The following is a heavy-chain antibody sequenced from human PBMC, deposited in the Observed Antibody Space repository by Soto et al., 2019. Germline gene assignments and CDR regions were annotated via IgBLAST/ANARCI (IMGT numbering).Heavy chain of an antibody. CDR2: IIPIFGTA. Sequence: GASVKVSCKSSGGTFSSYAIIWVRQAPGQGLEWMGGIIPIFGTANYAQKFQGRVAITADESTSTAYMELSSLRSEDTAVYYCAKTLYYGDYLAFDYWGQGTLVTVSS. V-gene: IGHV1-69*13. CDR1: GGTFSSYA. D-gene: IGHD4-17*01. J-gene: IGHJ4*02. CDR3: AKTLYYGDYLAFDY.